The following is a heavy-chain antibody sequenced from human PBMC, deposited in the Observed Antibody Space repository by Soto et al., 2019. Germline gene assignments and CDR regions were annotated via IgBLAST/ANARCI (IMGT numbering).Heavy chain of an antibody. V-gene: IGHV4-61*08. Sequence: SETLSLTCTVSGGSISNGGYYWNWIRQHPGKGLEWIGYIYYTGSTYYNPSLKTRVTISADTSNNKFFLRLRSVTAADTAVYYCARIPVDTYMIYWFDPWGQGTLVTVSS. CDR1: GGSISNGGYY. CDR2: IYYTGST. CDR3: ARIPVDTYMIYWFDP. D-gene: IGHD5-18*01. J-gene: IGHJ5*02.